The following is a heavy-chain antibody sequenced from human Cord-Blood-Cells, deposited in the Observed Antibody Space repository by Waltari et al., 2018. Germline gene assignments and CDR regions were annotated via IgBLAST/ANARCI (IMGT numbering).Heavy chain of an antibody. V-gene: IGHV3-73*02. CDR2: IRSKANSYAT. D-gene: IGHD1-26*01. Sequence: EVQLVESGGGLVQPGGSLKLSCAASGFTFSGSAMHWVRQASGKGLEWVGRIRSKANSYATAYAASVKGKFTISRDDSKNTAYLQMNSLKTEDTAVYYCTSAGATKALGPWGQGTLVTVSS. CDR3: TSAGATKALGP. CDR1: GFTFSGSA. J-gene: IGHJ5*02.